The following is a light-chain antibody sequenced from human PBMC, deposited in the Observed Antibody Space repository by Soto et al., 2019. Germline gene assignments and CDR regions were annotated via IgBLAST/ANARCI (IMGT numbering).Light chain of an antibody. J-gene: IGKJ1*01. Sequence: DIPMTQSPSTLSASVGDRVTITCRARQSISSWLAWYQQKPGKAPKLLIYKASSLESGVPSRFSGSGSGTEFTLTISNLQPDDFATYYCQQYNTYWTFGQGTKVEIK. CDR1: QSISSW. V-gene: IGKV1-5*03. CDR3: QQYNTYWT. CDR2: KAS.